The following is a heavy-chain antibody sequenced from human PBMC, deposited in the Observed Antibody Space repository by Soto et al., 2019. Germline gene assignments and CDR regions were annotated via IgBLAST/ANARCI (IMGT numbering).Heavy chain of an antibody. CDR2: IIPIFGTA. J-gene: IGHJ5*02. CDR3: ARGLAHRYCDDVPYCGNWLDP. CDR1: GGTFSSYA. Sequence: SVKVSCKASGGTFSSYAISWVRQAPGQGLEWMGGIIPIFGTANYAQKFQGRVTITADKSTSTAYMELSSLRSEDTAVYYCARGLAHRYCDDVPYCGNWLDPWGQGTLVTVSS. V-gene: IGHV1-69*06. D-gene: IGHD3-9*01.